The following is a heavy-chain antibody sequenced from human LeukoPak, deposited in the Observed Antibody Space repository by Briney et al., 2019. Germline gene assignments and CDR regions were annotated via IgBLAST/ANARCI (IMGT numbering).Heavy chain of an antibody. V-gene: IGHV1-18*01. CDR2: ISAYNGNT. CDR1: GYTFTSYG. D-gene: IGHD3-3*01. J-gene: IGHJ4*02. Sequence: ASVKVSCKASGYTFTSYGISWVRQAPGQGLEWMGWISAYNGNTNYAQKLQGRVTMTTDTSTSTAYMELRSLRSDDTAVYYCARWRGNFWSGRPFDYWGQGTLVTVSS. CDR3: ARWRGNFWSGRPFDY.